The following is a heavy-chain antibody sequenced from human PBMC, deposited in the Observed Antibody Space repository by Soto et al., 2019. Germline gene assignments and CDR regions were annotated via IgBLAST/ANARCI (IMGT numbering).Heavy chain of an antibody. CDR2: IYYSGST. CDR3: AREKDIVVVPADINGAFDI. J-gene: IGHJ3*02. D-gene: IGHD2-2*01. CDR1: GGSISSSSYY. Sequence: SETLSLTCTVSGGSISSSSYYWGWIRQPPGKGLEWIGSIYYSGSTYYNPSLKSRVTISVDTSKNQFSLKLSSVTAADTAVYYCAREKDIVVVPADINGAFDIWGQGTMVTVSS. V-gene: IGHV4-39*01.